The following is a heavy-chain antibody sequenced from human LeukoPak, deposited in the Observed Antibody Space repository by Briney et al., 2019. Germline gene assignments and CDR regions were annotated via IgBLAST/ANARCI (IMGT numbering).Heavy chain of an antibody. CDR3: ARGQAGPVPPPDSSIEPRIVNFDY. J-gene: IGHJ4*02. CDR2: ISGSGGST. CDR1: GFTFSSYA. D-gene: IGHD6-13*01. Sequence: GGSLRLSCAASGFTFSSYAMSWVRQAPGKGLEWVSAISGSGGSTYYADSVKGRFTISRDNSKNTLYLQMNSLRAEDTAVYYCARGQAGPVPPPDSSIEPRIVNFDYWGRGTLVTVSS. V-gene: IGHV3-23*01.